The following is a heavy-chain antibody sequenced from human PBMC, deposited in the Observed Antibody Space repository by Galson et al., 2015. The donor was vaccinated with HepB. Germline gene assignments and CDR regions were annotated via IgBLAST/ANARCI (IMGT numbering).Heavy chain of an antibody. CDR2: VYYSGST. V-gene: IGHV4-59*01. CDR3: ARGVPGYYDSSGSRDLDH. Sequence: LSLTCSVSGGSISSYYWNWIRQPPGEGLEWIGYVYYSGSTNYNPSLKSRVTILLDKSKNQFSLKLTSVTAADTAVYYCARGVPGYYDSSGSRDLDHWGQGTLVTVSS. D-gene: IGHD3-22*01. CDR1: GGSISSYY. J-gene: IGHJ4*02.